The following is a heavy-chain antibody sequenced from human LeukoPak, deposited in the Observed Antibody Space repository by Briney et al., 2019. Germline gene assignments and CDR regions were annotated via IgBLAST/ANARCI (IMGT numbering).Heavy chain of an antibody. CDR2: ISYDGNDK. V-gene: IGHV3-30-3*01. CDR1: GFTFTSYA. Sequence: GRSLRLSCAASGFTFTSYAMHWVRQAPGKGLDWVALISYDGNDKYYADSVKGRFTMSRDNSKNTLSLQMDSLRAEDTAVYYCARGIRYGSGWYYFDYWGQGTLVTVSS. CDR3: ARGIRYGSGWYYFDY. D-gene: IGHD6-19*01. J-gene: IGHJ4*02.